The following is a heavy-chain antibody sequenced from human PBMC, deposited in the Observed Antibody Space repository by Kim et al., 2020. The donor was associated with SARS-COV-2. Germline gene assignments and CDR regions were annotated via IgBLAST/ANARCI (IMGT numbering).Heavy chain of an antibody. D-gene: IGHD1-26*01. CDR2: IYSGGST. V-gene: IGHV3-66*02. CDR3: AREGGSFTYSMDV. Sequence: GGSLRLSCAASGFTVSSNYMSWVRQAPGKGLEWVSVIYSGGSTYYADSVKGRFTISRDNSKNTLYLQMNSLRAEDTAVYYCAREGGSFTYSMDVWGQGTTVTVSS. J-gene: IGHJ6*02. CDR1: GFTVSSNY.